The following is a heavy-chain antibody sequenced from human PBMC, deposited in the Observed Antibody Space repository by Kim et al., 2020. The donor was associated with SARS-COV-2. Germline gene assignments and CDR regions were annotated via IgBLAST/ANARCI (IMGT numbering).Heavy chain of an antibody. CDR3: ARGDSYGPTHYYYYGMDV. V-gene: IGHV1-69*13. CDR1: GGTFSSYA. J-gene: IGHJ6*02. CDR2: IIPIFGTA. D-gene: IGHD5-18*01. Sequence: SVKVSCKASGGTFSSYAISWVRQAPGQGLEWMGGIIPIFGTANYAQKFQGRVTITADESTSTAYMELSSLRSEDTAVYYCARGDSYGPTHYYYYGMDVWGQGTTVTVSS.